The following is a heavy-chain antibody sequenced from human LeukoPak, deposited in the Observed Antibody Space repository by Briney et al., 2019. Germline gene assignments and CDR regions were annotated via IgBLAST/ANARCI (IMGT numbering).Heavy chain of an antibody. Sequence: GASVKVSCKVSGFTLTELSAHWVRQAPGKGLEWMGGFDPEDGETSYAQNFQGRVTMTEDTSTDTAYMELSSLGSEDTAVYYCATRGSVLRYFDWSLDYWGQGTLVTVSS. D-gene: IGHD3-9*01. J-gene: IGHJ4*02. CDR3: ATRGSVLRYFDWSLDY. CDR1: GFTLTELS. CDR2: FDPEDGET. V-gene: IGHV1-24*01.